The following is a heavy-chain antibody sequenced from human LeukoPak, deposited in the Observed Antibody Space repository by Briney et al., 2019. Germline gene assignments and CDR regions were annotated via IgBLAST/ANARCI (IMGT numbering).Heavy chain of an antibody. CDR2: INHSGST. CDR1: GGSFGGYY. Sequence: SETLSLTCAVYGGSFGGYYWSWIRQPPGKGLEWIGEINHSGSTNYNPSLKSRVTISVDTSKNQFSLKLSSVTAADTAVYYCARYDFWSGTRPFDYWGQGTLVTVSS. J-gene: IGHJ4*02. CDR3: ARYDFWSGTRPFDY. V-gene: IGHV4-34*01. D-gene: IGHD3-3*01.